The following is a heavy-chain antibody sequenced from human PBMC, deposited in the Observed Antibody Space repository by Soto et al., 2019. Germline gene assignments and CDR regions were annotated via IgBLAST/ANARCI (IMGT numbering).Heavy chain of an antibody. CDR3: ARDRLHKYYYDSSGYYGY. CDR2: ISAYDGNT. Sequence: GXSVEVGCKASGYTFTSSAIRWVRPAPGQGLEWMGWISAYDGNTNYAQKLQGGVTMTTDTSTSTAYMELRSLRSDDTAVYYCARDRLHKYYYDSSGYYGYWGQGTLVTVSS. D-gene: IGHD3-22*01. J-gene: IGHJ4*02. V-gene: IGHV1-18*04. CDR1: GYTFTSSA.